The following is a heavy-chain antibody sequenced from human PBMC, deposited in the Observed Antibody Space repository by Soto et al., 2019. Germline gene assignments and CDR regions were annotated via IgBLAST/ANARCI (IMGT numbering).Heavy chain of an antibody. Sequence: GGSLRLSCAASGFTFHDYAMHWVRQDPGKGLEWVSGIGWNGGSIAYADSVKGRFTISRDNAKNSLYLQMNSLRAEDTALYYCAKGHGSGSYYLNYFDYWGQGTLVTVSS. CDR1: GFTFHDYA. CDR3: AKGHGSGSYYLNYFDY. V-gene: IGHV3-9*01. J-gene: IGHJ4*02. D-gene: IGHD3-10*01. CDR2: IGWNGGSI.